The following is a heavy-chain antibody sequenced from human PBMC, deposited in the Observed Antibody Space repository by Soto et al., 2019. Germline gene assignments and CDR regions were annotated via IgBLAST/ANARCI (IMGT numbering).Heavy chain of an antibody. Sequence: ASVKVSCKVSGYTLTELSMHWVRQAPGKGLEWMGGFDPEDGETIYAQKFQGRVTMTEDTSTDTAYMELSSLRSEDTAVYYCATISRLSYYFDYWGQGTPVTVSS. CDR1: GYTLTELS. J-gene: IGHJ4*02. CDR3: ATISRLSYYFDY. D-gene: IGHD3-10*01. CDR2: FDPEDGET. V-gene: IGHV1-24*01.